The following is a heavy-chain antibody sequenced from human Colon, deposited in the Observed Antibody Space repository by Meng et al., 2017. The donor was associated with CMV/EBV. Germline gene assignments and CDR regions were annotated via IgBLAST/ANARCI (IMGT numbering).Heavy chain of an antibody. CDR3: VRESQSGSYIYLQH. J-gene: IGHJ1*01. D-gene: IGHD1-26*01. CDR2: ISAYTGDT. CDR1: GYTFTNYG. Sequence: QVRLVQSGAEVKKPGASVKVSCKASGYTFTNYGISWVRQAPGQGLEWMGWISAYTGDTYYAQKFQGRVTMTTDTSTSTAYMELRSLRSDDTAVYYCVRESQSGSYIYLQHWGQGTLVTVSS. V-gene: IGHV1-18*01.